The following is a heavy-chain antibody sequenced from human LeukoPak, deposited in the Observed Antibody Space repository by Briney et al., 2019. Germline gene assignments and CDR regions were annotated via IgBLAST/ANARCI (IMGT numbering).Heavy chain of an antibody. V-gene: IGHV1-69*04. D-gene: IGHD5-18*01. J-gene: IGHJ3*02. CDR1: GDTFSSSA. Sequence: SVKVSCKASGDTFSSSAISWVRQAPGQGLEWMGKIILPLDITNYAQQFQGGVTITTDKSTDTVFLGLSSLRSQDTAVYYCAREYRDTAMVTSDAFDIWGQGTMVTVSS. CDR2: IILPLDIT. CDR3: AREYRDTAMVTSDAFDI.